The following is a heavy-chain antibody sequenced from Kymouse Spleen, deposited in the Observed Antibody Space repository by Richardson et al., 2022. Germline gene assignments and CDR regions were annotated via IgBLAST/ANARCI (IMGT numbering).Heavy chain of an antibody. J-gene: IGHJ6*02. CDR1: GFTFSSYA. CDR3: AKALLITMVRGVNYYYYGMDV. V-gene: IGHV3-23*04. Sequence: EVQLVESGGGLVQPGGSLRLSCAASGFTFSSYAMSWVRQAPGKGLEWVSAISGSGGSTYYADSVKGRFTISRDNSKNTLYLQMNSLRAEDTAVYYCAKALLITMVRGVNYYYYGMDVWGQGTTVTVSS. D-gene: IGHD3-10*01. CDR2: ISGSGGST.